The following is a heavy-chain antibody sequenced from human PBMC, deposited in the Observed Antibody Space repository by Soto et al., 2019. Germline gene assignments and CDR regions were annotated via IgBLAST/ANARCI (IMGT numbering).Heavy chain of an antibody. J-gene: IGHJ4*02. V-gene: IGHV4-34*01. CDR3: ARHHDS. CDR2: INDSGTI. CDR1: GGSFSGVY. Sequence: SETLSLTCAVYGGSFSGVYWSWIRQTPGKGLEWIGEINDSGTINYNPSLKNRVTISIDTSKNQFSLKLSSVPAADTAVYYCARHHDSWGQGTLVTVSS.